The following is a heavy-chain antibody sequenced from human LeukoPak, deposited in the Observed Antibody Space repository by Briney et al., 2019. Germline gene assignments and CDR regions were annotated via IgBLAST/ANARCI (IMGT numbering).Heavy chain of an antibody. J-gene: IGHJ6*04. CDR3: AKNARDYGDYDHYGMDV. CDR2: ISYDGSNK. CDR1: GFTFGTYA. V-gene: IGHV3-30*18. D-gene: IGHD4-17*01. Sequence: GGSLRLSCAASGFTFGTYAMHWVRQAPGKGLEWVAVISYDGSNKYYADSVKGRFTISRDNSKNTLYLQMNSLRPEDTAVYYCAKNARDYGDYDHYGMDVWGKGTTVIVSS.